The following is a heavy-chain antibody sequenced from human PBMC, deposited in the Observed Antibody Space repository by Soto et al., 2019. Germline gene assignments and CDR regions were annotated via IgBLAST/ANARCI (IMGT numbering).Heavy chain of an antibody. CDR2: ISAHNGNT. V-gene: IGHV1-18*01. D-gene: IGHD1-1*01. CDR1: GYTFTSYG. Sequence: QVHLVQSGAEVKKPGASVKVSCKGSGYTFTSYGITWVRQAPGQGLEWMGWISAHNGNTNYAQKLQCRATVTRDTSTSTAYMELRGLRSDDTAVYYCARGRYGDYWGQGALVTVSS. J-gene: IGHJ4*02. CDR3: ARGRYGDY.